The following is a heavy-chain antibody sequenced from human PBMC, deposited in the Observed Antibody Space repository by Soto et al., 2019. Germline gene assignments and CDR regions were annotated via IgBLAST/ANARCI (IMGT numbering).Heavy chain of an antibody. CDR3: ARESSVTDAFDI. Sequence: ASVKVSCKASGYTFTSYGISWVRQAPGQGLEWMGWISAYNGNTNYAQKLQGRATMTTDTSTSTAYMELRSLRSDDTAVYYCARESSVTDAFDIWGQGTMVTVSS. J-gene: IGHJ3*02. V-gene: IGHV1-18*04. CDR2: ISAYNGNT. CDR1: GYTFTSYG. D-gene: IGHD4-4*01.